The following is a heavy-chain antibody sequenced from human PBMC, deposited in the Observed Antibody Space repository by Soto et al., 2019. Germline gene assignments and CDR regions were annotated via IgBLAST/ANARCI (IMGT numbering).Heavy chain of an antibody. CDR2: ISYDGSDK. J-gene: IGHJ4*02. D-gene: IGHD3-3*01. Sequence: GGSLRLSCAASGFTFSDYGMHWVRQAPGTGLEWVAVISYDGSDKYYADSVKGRFTISRDNSKNRLYLQMNSLRAEDTAVYYRETMERPFDYWGQGT. V-gene: IGHV3-30*03. CDR3: ETMERPFDY. CDR1: GFTFSDYG.